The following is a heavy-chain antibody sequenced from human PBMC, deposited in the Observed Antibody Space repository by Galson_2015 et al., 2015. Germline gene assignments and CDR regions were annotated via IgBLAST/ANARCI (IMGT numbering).Heavy chain of an antibody. D-gene: IGHD3-9*01. CDR3: AKQYDILTGYALRLGSGDQGPFDY. CDR2: ISSSGGST. Sequence: SLRLSCAASGFTFSSYAMSWVRQAPGKGLEWVSAISSSGGSTYYADSVKGRFTISRDNSKNTLYLQMNSLRAEDTAVYYCAKQYDILTGYALRLGSGDQGPFDYWGQGTLVTVSS. J-gene: IGHJ4*02. CDR1: GFTFSSYA. V-gene: IGHV3-23*01.